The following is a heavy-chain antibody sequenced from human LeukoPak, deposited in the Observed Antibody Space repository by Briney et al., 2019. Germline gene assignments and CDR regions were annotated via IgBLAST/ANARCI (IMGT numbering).Heavy chain of an antibody. CDR2: TYTSGST. V-gene: IGHV4-4*07. Sequence: SETLSLTCTVSGGSISSYYWSWIRQPAGKGLEWIGRTYTSGSTNYNPSLKSRVTMSVDTSKNQFSLKLSSVTAADTAVYYCAREVVVVAATNFDYWGQGTLVTVSS. D-gene: IGHD2-15*01. J-gene: IGHJ4*02. CDR1: GGSISSYY. CDR3: AREVVVVAATNFDY.